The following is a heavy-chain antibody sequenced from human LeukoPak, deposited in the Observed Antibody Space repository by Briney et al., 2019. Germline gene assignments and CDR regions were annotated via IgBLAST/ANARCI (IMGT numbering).Heavy chain of an antibody. Sequence: GGSLRLSCAASGFTFSSLWMSWFGRAPGRGPEGLANINQDGGTTYYVASVKGRFTISRDNAKNSLSLQMSSLRAEDTAVYYCTKDRQGPNQYHMDVWGKGTTVTVSS. CDR3: TKDRQGPNQYHMDV. CDR2: INQDGGTT. CDR1: GFTFSSLW. V-gene: IGHV3-7*01. J-gene: IGHJ6*03.